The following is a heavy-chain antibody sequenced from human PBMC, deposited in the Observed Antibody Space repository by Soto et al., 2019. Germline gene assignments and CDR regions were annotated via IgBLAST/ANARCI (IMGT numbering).Heavy chain of an antibody. Sequence: QVQLQESGPGLVKPSETLSLTCTVSGGSISSYYWSWIRQPPGKGLEWIGYIYYSGSTNYNPSLKSRVTISVDTSKNQFSLKLSSVTAADTAVYYCAKGTPLGAYCGGDCYAPYYYYGMDVWGQGTTVTVSS. D-gene: IGHD2-21*02. J-gene: IGHJ6*02. CDR1: GGSISSYY. CDR3: AKGTPLGAYCGGDCYAPYYYYGMDV. V-gene: IGHV4-59*01. CDR2: IYYSGST.